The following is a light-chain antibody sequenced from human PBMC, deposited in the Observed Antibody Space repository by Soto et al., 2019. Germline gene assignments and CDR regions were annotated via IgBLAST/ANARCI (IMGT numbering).Light chain of an antibody. CDR3: QQYNIYPWT. CDR2: DAS. Sequence: DIQMTQSPSSLSASVGDRVTITCQASQEISNYLNWYQQKPGRAPKLLIYDASNLETGVPSRFSGSGSGTEFTLTISSLQPDDFATYYCQQYNIYPWTFGQGTKVDIK. CDR1: QEISNY. V-gene: IGKV1-33*01. J-gene: IGKJ1*01.